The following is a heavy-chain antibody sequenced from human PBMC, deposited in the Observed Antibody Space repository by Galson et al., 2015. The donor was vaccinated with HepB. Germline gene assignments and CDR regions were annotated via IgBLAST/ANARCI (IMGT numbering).Heavy chain of an antibody. CDR2: IIPIFGTA. J-gene: IGHJ3*02. CDR3: ASLPPSHTVTTASDAFDI. V-gene: IGHV1-69*13. D-gene: IGHD4-17*01. Sequence: SVKVSCKASGGTFSSYAISWVRQAPGQGLEWMGGIIPIFGTANYAQKFQGRVTITADESTSTAYMELSSLRSEDTAVYYCASLPPSHTVTTASDAFDIWVQGTMVTVAS. CDR1: GGTFSSYA.